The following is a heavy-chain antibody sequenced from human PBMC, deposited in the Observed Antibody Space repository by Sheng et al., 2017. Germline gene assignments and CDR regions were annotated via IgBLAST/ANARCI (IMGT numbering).Heavy chain of an antibody. Sequence: QVQLVESGGGVVQPGRSLRLSCAASGFTFSSYGMHWVRQAPGKGLEWVAVISNDGSNKFQADSVKGRFTISRDDSKNTLYLQMNSLRAEDTAVYYCAKEKETMNYFEYWGQGTLVTVSS. CDR2: ISNDGSNK. CDR3: AKEKETMNYFEY. V-gene: IGHV3-30*18. CDR1: GFTFSSYG. J-gene: IGHJ4*02. D-gene: IGHD3-22*01.